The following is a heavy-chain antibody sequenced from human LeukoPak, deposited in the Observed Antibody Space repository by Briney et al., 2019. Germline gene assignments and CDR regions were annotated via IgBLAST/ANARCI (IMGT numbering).Heavy chain of an antibody. D-gene: IGHD1-14*01. CDR1: GGSIGGYF. Sequence: SETLSLTCTVSGGSIGGYFCTWLRQSAGAGLECIGRIHTSGTTYYNPSLRSRVSMSVDTSNNKFSLRLSSVTAADTAVYYCARDPAGHGRYFDYWGQGALVTVSS. V-gene: IGHV4-4*07. J-gene: IGHJ4*02. CDR2: IHTSGTT. CDR3: ARDPAGHGRYFDY.